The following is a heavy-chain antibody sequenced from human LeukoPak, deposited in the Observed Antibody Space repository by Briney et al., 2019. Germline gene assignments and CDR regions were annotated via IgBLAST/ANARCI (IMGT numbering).Heavy chain of an antibody. CDR2: ISSSSSYI. D-gene: IGHD3-22*01. Sequence: GGSLRLSCAASGFTFSSYSMNWVHQAPGKGLEWVSSISSSSSYIYYADSVKGRFTISRDNAKNSLYLQMNSLRAEDTAVYYCASVTDSSGYYWSNDAFDIWGQGTMVTVSS. V-gene: IGHV3-21*01. J-gene: IGHJ3*02. CDR1: GFTFSSYS. CDR3: ASVTDSSGYYWSNDAFDI.